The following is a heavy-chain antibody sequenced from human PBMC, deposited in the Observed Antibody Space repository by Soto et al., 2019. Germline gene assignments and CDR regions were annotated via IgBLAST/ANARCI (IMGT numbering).Heavy chain of an antibody. J-gene: IGHJ5*02. CDR3: ARHYSSGSRNWFDP. CDR1: GDSINSSSYF. Sequence: SEPLSLTCSVAGDSINSSSYFWGWVRQPPGKGLEWIGSIYYSGSTYYNPSLRSRVTISVDTSKNQFSLKLSSVTAADTAVFYCARHYSSGSRNWFDPWGQGTLVTVSS. V-gene: IGHV4-39*01. D-gene: IGHD6-19*01. CDR2: IYYSGST.